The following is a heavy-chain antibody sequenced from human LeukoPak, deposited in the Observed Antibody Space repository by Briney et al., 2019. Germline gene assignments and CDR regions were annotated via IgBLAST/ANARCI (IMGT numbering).Heavy chain of an antibody. Sequence: GESLKISCKGSGYSFTTYWIGWVRQMPGKGLEWMGIIYPGDSDIRYSPSFQGQVTISADKSISTAYLQWSSLKASDSAMYYCARSGDFWSGPKEAFDIWGQGTMVTVSS. D-gene: IGHD3-3*01. CDR1: GYSFTTYW. J-gene: IGHJ3*02. V-gene: IGHV5-51*01. CDR3: ARSGDFWSGPKEAFDI. CDR2: IYPGDSDI.